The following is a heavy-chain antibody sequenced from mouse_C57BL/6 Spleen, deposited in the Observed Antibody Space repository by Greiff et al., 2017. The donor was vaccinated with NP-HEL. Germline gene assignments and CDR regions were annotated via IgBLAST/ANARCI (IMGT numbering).Heavy chain of an antibody. CDR2: IYPGDGDT. Sequence: QVQLQQSGAELVKPGASVKISCKASGYAFSSYWMNWVKQRPGKGLEWIGQIYPGDGDTNYNGKFKGKATLTADKSSSTAYMQLSSLTSDDSAVYFCARSATAQASYYFDYWGQGTTLTVSS. CDR1: GYAFSSYW. CDR3: ARSATAQASYYFDY. V-gene: IGHV1-80*01. D-gene: IGHD3-2*02. J-gene: IGHJ2*01.